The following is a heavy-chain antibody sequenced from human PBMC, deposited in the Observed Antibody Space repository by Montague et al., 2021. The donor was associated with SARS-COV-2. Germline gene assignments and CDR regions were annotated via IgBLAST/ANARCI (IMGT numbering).Heavy chain of an antibody. CDR3: ARGGATYYYDTSGYVNAFDT. Sequence: SETLSLTCTVSGDSISTYYWSWIRQPPGKGLEWIGYIYYNGYIXXXPSXXXRVTISVDTSKNQFSLRLSSVTAADTAVYFCARGGATYYYDTSGYVNAFDTWGQGTMVTVSS. D-gene: IGHD3-22*01. J-gene: IGHJ3*02. CDR2: IYYNGYI. CDR1: GDSISTYY. V-gene: IGHV4-59*01.